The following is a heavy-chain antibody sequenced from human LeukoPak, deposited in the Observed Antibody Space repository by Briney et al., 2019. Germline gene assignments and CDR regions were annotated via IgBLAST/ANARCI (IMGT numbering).Heavy chain of an antibody. D-gene: IGHD2-15*01. CDR1: GYTFTGYY. J-gene: IGHJ4*02. CDR2: INPNSGGT. V-gene: IGHV1-2*02. Sequence: ASVKVSCKASGYTFTGYYMHWVRQAPGQGLEWMGWINPNSGGTNYAQKFQGRVTMTRDTSISTAYMELSRLRSDDTAVYYCARDRSGDGYCSGGSCYLGRDYWGQGTLVTVSS. CDR3: ARDRSGDGYCSGGSCYLGRDY.